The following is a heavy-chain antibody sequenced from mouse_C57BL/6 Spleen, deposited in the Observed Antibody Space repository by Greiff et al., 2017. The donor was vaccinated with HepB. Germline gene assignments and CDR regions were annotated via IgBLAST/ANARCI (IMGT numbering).Heavy chain of an antibody. CDR2: INPSSGYT. CDR3: ARSVGSSYGYFDV. V-gene: IGHV1-4*01. J-gene: IGHJ1*03. CDR1: GYTFTSYT. D-gene: IGHD1-1*01. Sequence: VQLQQSGAELARPGASVKMSCKASGYTFTSYTMHWVKQRPGQGLEWIGYINPSSGYTKYNQKFKDKATLTADKSSSTAYMQLSSLTSEDSAVYYCARSVGSSYGYFDVWGTGTTVTVSS.